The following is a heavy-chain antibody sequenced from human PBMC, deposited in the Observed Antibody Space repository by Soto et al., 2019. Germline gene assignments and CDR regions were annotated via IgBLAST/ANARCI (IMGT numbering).Heavy chain of an antibody. J-gene: IGHJ4*02. Sequence: SVKVSCKASGGTLSSYTISWVRQAPGQGLEWMGRIIPILGIANYAQKFQGRVTITADKSTSTAYMELSSLRSEDTAVYYCARGYGDFTFDYWGQGTLVTVSS. D-gene: IGHD4-17*01. CDR2: IIPILGIA. CDR3: ARGYGDFTFDY. V-gene: IGHV1-69*02. CDR1: GGTLSSYT.